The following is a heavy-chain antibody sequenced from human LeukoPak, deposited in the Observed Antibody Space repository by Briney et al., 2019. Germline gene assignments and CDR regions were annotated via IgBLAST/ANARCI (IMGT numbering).Heavy chain of an antibody. Sequence: ASVKVSCKTSGNTXTGYYMHWVRQAPGQGLEWMGWINPNSGGTNYAQKFQGRVTMTRDTSISTAYMELSRLSSDDTAVYYCARALGYDSSGYVFDYWGQGTLVTVSS. V-gene: IGHV1-2*02. D-gene: IGHD3-22*01. CDR3: ARALGYDSSGYVFDY. CDR2: INPNSGGT. J-gene: IGHJ4*02. CDR1: GNTXTGYY.